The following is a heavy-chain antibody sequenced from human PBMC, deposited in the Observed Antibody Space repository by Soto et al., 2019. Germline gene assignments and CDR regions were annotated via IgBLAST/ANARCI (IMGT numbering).Heavy chain of an antibody. Sequence: SETLSLTCSVSGGSISSGGYYWSWIRQLPGKDLEWIGYIYHSGNTYYNSSLKSRLTISVDTSKNQFSLKLTSATAADTAVYYCARVGISSSDAFDIWGHGTMVTVSS. J-gene: IGHJ3*02. V-gene: IGHV4-31*03. CDR3: ARVGISSSDAFDI. CDR2: IYHSGNT. D-gene: IGHD6-6*01. CDR1: GGSISSGGYY.